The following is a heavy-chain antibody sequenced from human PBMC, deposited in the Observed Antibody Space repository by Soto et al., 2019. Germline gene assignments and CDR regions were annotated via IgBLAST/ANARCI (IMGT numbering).Heavy chain of an antibody. D-gene: IGHD2-8*01. V-gene: IGHV3-66*01. CDR2: IYSGGST. CDR3: ASSYCTNGVCYNEYYYYMDV. Sequence: GGSLRLSCAASGFTVSSNYMSWVRQAPGKGLEWVSVIYSGGSTYYADSVKGRFTISRDNSKNTLYLQMNSLRAEETAVYYCASSYCTNGVCYNEYYYYMDVWGKGTTVTVSS. J-gene: IGHJ6*03. CDR1: GFTVSSNY.